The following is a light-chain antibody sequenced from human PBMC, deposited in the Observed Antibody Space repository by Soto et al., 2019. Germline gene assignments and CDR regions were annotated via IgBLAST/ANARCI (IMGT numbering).Light chain of an antibody. Sequence: QSALTQPPSASGSPGQSVTISCTGTSSDVGGYNYVSWYQQHPGKAPKLMIYEVSKRPSGVPDRFSGSKSGNTASLTVSGLQAEDGADYYCSSYAGSNNLGVVFGGGTKLTVL. CDR1: SSDVGGYNY. CDR2: EVS. CDR3: SSYAGSNNLGVV. V-gene: IGLV2-8*01. J-gene: IGLJ2*01.